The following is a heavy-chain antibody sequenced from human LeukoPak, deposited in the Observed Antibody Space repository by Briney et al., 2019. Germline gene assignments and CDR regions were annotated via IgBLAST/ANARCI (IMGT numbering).Heavy chain of an antibody. CDR2: MNPNSGNT. CDR1: GYTFTSYD. CDR3: ARGTVCGSGGKCSGSWYYDY. J-gene: IGHJ4*02. D-gene: IGHD6-13*01. V-gene: IGHV1-8*01. Sequence: ASVKVSCKASGYTFTSYDINWVRQATGQGLEWMGWMNPNSGNTGYAQKFQGRVAMTRNTSISTAYMELSSLRSEDTAVYYCARGTVCGSGGKCSGSWYYDYWGQGTLVTVSS.